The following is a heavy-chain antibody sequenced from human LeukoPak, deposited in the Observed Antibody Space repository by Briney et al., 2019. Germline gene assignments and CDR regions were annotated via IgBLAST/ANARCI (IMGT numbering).Heavy chain of an antibody. D-gene: IGHD3-22*01. CDR3: ARVFYDSSGPFYFDY. Sequence: GGSLRLSCVASGFTFNNYWMTWVRQTPGKGLEWVATIKQDGSEKYYLDSVKGRFSISRDNAKNSLYLQMNSLRAEDTAVYYCARVFYDSSGPFYFDYWGQGTLVTVSS. V-gene: IGHV3-7*05. CDR1: GFTFNNYW. J-gene: IGHJ4*02. CDR2: IKQDGSEK.